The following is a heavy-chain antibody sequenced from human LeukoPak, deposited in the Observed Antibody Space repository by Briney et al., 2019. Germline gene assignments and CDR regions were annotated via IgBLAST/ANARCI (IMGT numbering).Heavy chain of an antibody. Sequence: PGGSLRLSCAASGFTFSSYAMSWVRQAPGKGLEWVSAISGSGGSTYYADSVKGRFTISRDNSKNTLYLQMNSLRAEDTAVYYCAKDHSSGWSDRKAFDIWGQGTMVTVSS. CDR1: GFTFSSYA. D-gene: IGHD6-19*01. CDR2: ISGSGGST. CDR3: AKDHSSGWSDRKAFDI. V-gene: IGHV3-23*01. J-gene: IGHJ3*02.